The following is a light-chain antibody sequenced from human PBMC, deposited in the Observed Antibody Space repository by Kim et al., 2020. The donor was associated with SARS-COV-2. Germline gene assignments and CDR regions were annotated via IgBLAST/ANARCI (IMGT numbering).Light chain of an antibody. CDR3: AAWDGSLSALV. CDR2: RSN. J-gene: IGLJ3*02. V-gene: IGLV1-47*01. Sequence: GQRVSISCSGSHSNIGSSYVYWYQQYPGTAPKLLIYRSNQRPSEVPDRFSGSKSGTSASLAISGLRSEDEADYYCAAWDGSLSALVFGGGTQLTVL. CDR1: HSNIGSSY.